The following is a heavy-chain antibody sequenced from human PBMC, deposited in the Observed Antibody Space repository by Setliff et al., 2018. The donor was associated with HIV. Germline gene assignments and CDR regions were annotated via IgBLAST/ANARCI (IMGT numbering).Heavy chain of an antibody. CDR3: ASGRGAKGGYDYFGS. J-gene: IGHJ4*02. CDR1: GGSITSGGSY. CDR2: IYYSGAT. D-gene: IGHD5-12*01. Sequence: SETLSLTCTVSGGSITSGGSYWSWIRQLPGKGLEWIGYIYYSGATYYNPSLKNRVTISLDTSKSQFSLKLTSVTAADTALYYCASGRGAKGGYDYFGSWGQGTLVTVSS. V-gene: IGHV4-31*03.